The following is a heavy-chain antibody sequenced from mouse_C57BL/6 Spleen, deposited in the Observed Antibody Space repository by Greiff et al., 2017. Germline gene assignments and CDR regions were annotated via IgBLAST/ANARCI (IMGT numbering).Heavy chain of an antibody. D-gene: IGHD1-1*01. CDR2: IDPETGGT. CDR1: GYTFTDYE. Sequence: VQLQQSGAELVRPGASVTLSCKASGYTFTDYEMHWVKQTPVHGLEWIGAIDPETGGTAYNQKFKGKAILTADKSSRTAYMELRSLTSEDSAVYYCTRETVVGRGAMDYWGQGTSVTVSS. J-gene: IGHJ4*01. CDR3: TRETVVGRGAMDY. V-gene: IGHV1-15*01.